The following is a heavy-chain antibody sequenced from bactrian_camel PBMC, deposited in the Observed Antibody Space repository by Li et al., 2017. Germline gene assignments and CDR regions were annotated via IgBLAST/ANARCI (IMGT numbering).Heavy chain of an antibody. V-gene: IGHV3S25*01. Sequence: QLVESGGGLVQPGGSLRLSCEASGVTFSSTWMTWVRQAPGKGLEWVSTIITDGSRTYYADSVKGRFTVERDNGLNTVWLQMDGLQSDGTALYYCASNAVDYWGQGTQVTVS. CDR2: IITDGSRT. CDR3: ASNAVDY. J-gene: IGHJ4*01. CDR1: GVTFSSTW.